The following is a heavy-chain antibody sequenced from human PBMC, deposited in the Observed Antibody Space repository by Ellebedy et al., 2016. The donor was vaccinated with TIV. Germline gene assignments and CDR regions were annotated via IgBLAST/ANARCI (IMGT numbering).Heavy chain of an antibody. J-gene: IGHJ5*02. CDR3: ARDFLGGHNWNWKKYNWFDP. D-gene: IGHD1-7*01. Sequence: ASVKVSCKASGYTFTSYGISWVRQAPGQGLEWMGGIIPIFGTANYAQKFQGRVTITADESTSTAFMELSSLRSEDTAVYYCARDFLGGHNWNWKKYNWFDPWGQGTLVTVSS. CDR1: GYTFTSYG. CDR2: IIPIFGTA. V-gene: IGHV1-69*13.